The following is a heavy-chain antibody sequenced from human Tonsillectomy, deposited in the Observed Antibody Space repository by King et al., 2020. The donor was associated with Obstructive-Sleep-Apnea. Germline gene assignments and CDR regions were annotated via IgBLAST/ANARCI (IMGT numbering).Heavy chain of an antibody. CDR3: ARPIFGDDAFDI. V-gene: IGHV5-10-1*01. CDR2: IDPSDSYS. CDR1: GYSFTTYW. Sequence: QLVQSGAEVKKPGESLRISCKGSGYSFTTYWISWVRQMPGKGLEWMGRIDPSDSYSNYSPSFQGHVTISVDTSISTAYLHWSSLKASDSAMYYCARPIFGDDAFDIWGHGTMVTVSS. D-gene: IGHD3-10*02. J-gene: IGHJ3*02.